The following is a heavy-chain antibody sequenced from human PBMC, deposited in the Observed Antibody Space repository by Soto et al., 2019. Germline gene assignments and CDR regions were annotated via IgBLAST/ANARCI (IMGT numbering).Heavy chain of an antibody. CDR1: DGSFSGYY. D-gene: IGHD7-27*01. Sequence: SETLSLTCAVDDGSFSGYYWNWIRKPPGKGLEWIGEINHSGSTNYNPSLKSRVTISVDTSKNQFSLKLSSVTAADTAVYYCARGWGRIFDYWGQGTLVTVSS. V-gene: IGHV4-34*01. CDR2: INHSGST. J-gene: IGHJ4*02. CDR3: ARGWGRIFDY.